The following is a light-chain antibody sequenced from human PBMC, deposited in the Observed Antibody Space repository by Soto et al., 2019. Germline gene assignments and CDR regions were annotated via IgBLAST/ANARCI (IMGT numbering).Light chain of an antibody. CDR3: QQYGSSLGVT. CDR2: GAS. CDR1: QSVSSSY. Sequence: EIELTQSPGTLSLSPGERATLSCRASQSVSSSYLAWYQQKPGQAPMLLIYGASSRATGSPDRFSGSGSGTDFTLTISRLEPEDFAVYYCQQYGSSLGVTFGGGTKVEIK. V-gene: IGKV3-20*01. J-gene: IGKJ4*01.